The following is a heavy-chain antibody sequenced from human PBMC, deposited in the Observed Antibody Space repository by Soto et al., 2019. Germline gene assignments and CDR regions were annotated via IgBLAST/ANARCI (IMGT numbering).Heavy chain of an antibody. CDR1: GGSFSGYY. Sequence: SETLSLTCAVYGGSFSGYYWSWIRQPPGKGLEWIGYIYYSGSTYYNPSLKSRVTISVDTSKDQFSLKLSSVTAADTAVYYCARGSFWAYYYDSSGYALWGQGTMVTVSS. CDR2: IYYSGST. D-gene: IGHD3-22*01. CDR3: ARGSFWAYYYDSSGYAL. J-gene: IGHJ3*01. V-gene: IGHV4-34*01.